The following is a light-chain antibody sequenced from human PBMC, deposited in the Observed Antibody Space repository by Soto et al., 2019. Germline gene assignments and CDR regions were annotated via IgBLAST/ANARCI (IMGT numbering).Light chain of an antibody. CDR2: GAS. Sequence: EVVMTQSPVTLSVSPEERATLSCRASQNISNNLAWYQQRLGQPPRLLIYGASTRATGVPARFGGSGSGTEFTRTTSSLQSEDFPVYYCQEYHKWPFYTFGQGTKLVIK. V-gene: IGKV3-15*01. J-gene: IGKJ2*01. CDR1: QNISNN. CDR3: QEYHKWPFYT.